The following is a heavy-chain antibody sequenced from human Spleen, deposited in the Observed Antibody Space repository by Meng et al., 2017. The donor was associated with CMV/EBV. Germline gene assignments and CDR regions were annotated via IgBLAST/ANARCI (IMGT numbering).Heavy chain of an antibody. CDR2: INQDGSEK. CDR1: GITFGVYW. Sequence: GESLKISCVGSGITFGVYWMSWVRQAPGKGLEWVANINQDGSEKYYVDSLKGRFTISRDNTENSLHLQMNSLRAEDTAVYFCARLGGWLQHYFDSWGQGTLVTVSS. V-gene: IGHV3-7*01. D-gene: IGHD5-24*01. J-gene: IGHJ4*02. CDR3: ARLGGWLQHYFDS.